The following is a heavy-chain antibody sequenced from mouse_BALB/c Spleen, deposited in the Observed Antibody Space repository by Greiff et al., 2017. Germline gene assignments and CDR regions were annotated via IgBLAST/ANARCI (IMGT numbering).Heavy chain of an antibody. CDR3: ARSGVFDY. D-gene: IGHD3-1*01. J-gene: IGHJ2*01. CDR1: GYTFTSYW. Sequence: VQLQESGAELAKPGASVKMSCKASGYTFTSYWMHWVKQRPGQGLEWIGYINPSTGYTEYNQKFKDKATLTADKSSSTAYMQLSSLTSEDSAVYYCARSGVFDYWGQGTTLTVSS. CDR2: INPSTGYT. V-gene: IGHV1-7*01.